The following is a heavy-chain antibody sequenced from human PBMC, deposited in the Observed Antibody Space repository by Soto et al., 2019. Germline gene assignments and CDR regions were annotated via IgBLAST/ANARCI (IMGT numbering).Heavy chain of an antibody. CDR3: VIDGVTLSNNSYNWFDL. CDR2: INVGKGNT. V-gene: IGHV1-3*01. D-gene: IGHD3-16*01. Sequence: ASVKVSCKASGYSFTPYSMQWVRQAPGQRLEWMGWINVGKGNTEYSQKFQGRLTVTRDTSANTVYMELSSLRSEDTAVYYCVIDGVTLSNNSYNWFDLWGEGTLVTVSS. CDR1: GYSFTPYS. J-gene: IGHJ5*02.